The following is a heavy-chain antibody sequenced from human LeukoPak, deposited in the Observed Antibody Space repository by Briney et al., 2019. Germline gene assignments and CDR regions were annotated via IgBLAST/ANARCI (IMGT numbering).Heavy chain of an antibody. J-gene: IGHJ5*02. CDR2: IYHSGST. Sequence: PSETLSLTCAVSGGSISSSNWWSWVRQPPGKGLEWIGEIYHSGSTNYNPSLKSRVTISVDTSKNQFSLKLSSVTAADTAVYYCARVVGEYSSSWYKSGNWFDPWGQGTLVTVSS. D-gene: IGHD6-13*01. CDR3: ARVVGEYSSSWYKSGNWFDP. V-gene: IGHV4-4*02. CDR1: GGSISSSNW.